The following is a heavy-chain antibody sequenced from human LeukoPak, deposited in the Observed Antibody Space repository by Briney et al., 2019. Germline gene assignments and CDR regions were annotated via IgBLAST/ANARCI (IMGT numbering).Heavy chain of an antibody. CDR1: GFTFRDYT. CDR2: ISGSGGST. V-gene: IGHV3-23*01. CDR3: AKAKQLAASPDY. J-gene: IGHJ4*02. Sequence: GGSLRLSCAASGFTFRDYTMNWVRQSPGKGMEWVSAISGSGGSTYYADSVKGRFTNSRDNSKNTLYLQMNSLRAEDTAVYYCAKAKQLAASPDYWGQGTLVAVSS. D-gene: IGHD6-13*01.